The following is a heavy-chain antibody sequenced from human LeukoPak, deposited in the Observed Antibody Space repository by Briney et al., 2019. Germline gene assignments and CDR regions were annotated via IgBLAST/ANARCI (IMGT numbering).Heavy chain of an antibody. V-gene: IGHV3-7*04. Sequence: GGSLSLSCAASGFTFSSYWMSWVRQAPGKGLERVANINQDGSEKHCVDSVKGRFTISRDNAKNSLHLQMNSLRAEDTAVYYCGRGTAIIPGIDYWGQGILVTVSS. J-gene: IGHJ4*02. D-gene: IGHD2-21*02. CDR3: GRGTAIIPGIDY. CDR1: GFTFSSYW. CDR2: INQDGSEK.